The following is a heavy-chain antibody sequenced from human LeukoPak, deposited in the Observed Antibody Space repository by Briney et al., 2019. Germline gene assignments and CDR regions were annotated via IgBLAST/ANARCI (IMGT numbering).Heavy chain of an antibody. V-gene: IGHV3-21*01. Sequence: PGGSLRLSCAASGFTFSSYWMSWVRQAPGKGLEWVSSISSSSSYIYYADSVKGRFTISRDNAKNSLYLQMNSLRAEDTAVYYCARAESIAAAGLDYWGQGTLVTVSS. J-gene: IGHJ4*02. CDR2: ISSSSSYI. CDR1: GFTFSSYW. D-gene: IGHD6-13*01. CDR3: ARAESIAAAGLDY.